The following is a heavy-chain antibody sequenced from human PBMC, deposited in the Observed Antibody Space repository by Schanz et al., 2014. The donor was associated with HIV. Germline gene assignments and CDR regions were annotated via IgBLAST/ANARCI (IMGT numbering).Heavy chain of an antibody. CDR1: GFSFDTFG. CDR2: ITDSGDKT. J-gene: IGHJ5*02. Sequence: EVQLVESGGGLVKPGRSLRLSCTASGFSFDTFGIHWVRQAPGKGLEWVSSITDSGDKTDYTDSVKGRFTISRDNSKNTLYLQMNSLRPEDTAVYYCAKDKSRHTYSSSSIFDPWGQGTLVTVSS. D-gene: IGHD6-13*01. CDR3: AKDKSRHTYSSSSIFDP. V-gene: IGHV3-23*04.